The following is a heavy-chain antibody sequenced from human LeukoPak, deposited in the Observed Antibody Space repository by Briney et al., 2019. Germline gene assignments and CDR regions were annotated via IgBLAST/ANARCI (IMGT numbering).Heavy chain of an antibody. D-gene: IGHD6-13*01. CDR1: GFTVSSNY. Sequence: QSGGSLRLSCAASGFTVSSNYMSWVGQAPGKGLAWVSVIYSGGSTYYADSVKRRFTISRDNSKNTLYLQMNSLRAEDTPVYYCARAPKPAGSSWYSGPYYYYYMDVWGKGTTVTISS. V-gene: IGHV3-53*01. CDR2: IYSGGST. CDR3: ARAPKPAGSSWYSGPYYYYYMDV. J-gene: IGHJ6*03.